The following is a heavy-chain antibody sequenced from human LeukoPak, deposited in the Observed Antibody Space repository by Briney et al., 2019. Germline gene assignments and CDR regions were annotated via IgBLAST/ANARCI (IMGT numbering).Heavy chain of an antibody. CDR2: FDPEDGET. D-gene: IGHD3-22*01. Sequence: ASVKVSCKASGYTFTSYYMHWVRQAPGKGLEWMGGFDPEDGETIYAQKFQGRVTMTEDTSTDTAYMELSSLRSEDTAVYYCAAGAPGGSGYYGYFDYWGQGTLVTVSS. J-gene: IGHJ4*02. CDR1: GYTFTSYY. CDR3: AAGAPGGSGYYGYFDY. V-gene: IGHV1-24*01.